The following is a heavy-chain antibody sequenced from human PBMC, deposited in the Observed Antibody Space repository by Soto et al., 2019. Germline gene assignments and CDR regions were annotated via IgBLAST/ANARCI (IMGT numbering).Heavy chain of an antibody. CDR1: GFTFRNNA. Sequence: PGGSLRLSCVASGFTFRNNAMNWVRQAPGKGLEWISDITSDGSKTHYADSVKGRFTISRDNVEDTLFLQLNNVRGDDTAVYFCAKERIPAAIINYYYGMDVWGQGTTVTVSS. CDR3: AKERIPAAIINYYYGMDV. D-gene: IGHD2-2*01. V-gene: IGHV3-23*01. CDR2: ITSDGSKT. J-gene: IGHJ6*02.